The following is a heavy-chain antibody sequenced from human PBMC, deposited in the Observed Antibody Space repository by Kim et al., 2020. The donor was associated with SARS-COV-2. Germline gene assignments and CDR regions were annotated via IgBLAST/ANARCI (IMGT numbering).Heavy chain of an antibody. CDR2: ISYDGSNE. Sequence: GGSLRLSCTASGFTFSSYGMHWVRQAPGKELEWVAVISYDGSNEYYADSVKGRFTISRDNSKNTLYLQMDSLRPEDTAVYYCAKRSGSYYFFDYWGQGTLGTVSS. D-gene: IGHD1-26*01. J-gene: IGHJ4*02. V-gene: IGHV3-30*18. CDR1: GFTFSSYG. CDR3: AKRSGSYYFFDY.